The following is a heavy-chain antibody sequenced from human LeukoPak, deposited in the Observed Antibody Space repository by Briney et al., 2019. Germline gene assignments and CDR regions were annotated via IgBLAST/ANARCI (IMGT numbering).Heavy chain of an antibody. CDR1: GGTFSSYA. CDR3: ARDQTYCSGGSCYGMDV. V-gene: IGHV1-69*04. CDR2: IIPILGIA. D-gene: IGHD2-15*01. J-gene: IGHJ6*02. Sequence: ASVKVSCKASGGTFSSYAISWVRQAPGQGLEWMGRIIPILGIANYAQKFQGRVTITADKSTSTAYMELSSLRSEDKAVYYCARDQTYCSGGSCYGMDVWGQGTTVTVYS.